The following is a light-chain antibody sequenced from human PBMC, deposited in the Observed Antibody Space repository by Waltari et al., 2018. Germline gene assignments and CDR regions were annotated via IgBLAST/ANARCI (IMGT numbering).Light chain of an antibody. CDR3: QHSEA. CDR1: QDVINY. J-gene: IGKJ1*01. Sequence: DMQMTQSPASLSASVGDRVTIPCQPSQDVINYINWYQQKLGKAPQLLIFDAATLKTGVPSRFSGRQSGTYFTLTISGLQPEDVGTYYCQHSEAFGQGTTVEI. CDR2: DAA. V-gene: IGKV1-33*01.